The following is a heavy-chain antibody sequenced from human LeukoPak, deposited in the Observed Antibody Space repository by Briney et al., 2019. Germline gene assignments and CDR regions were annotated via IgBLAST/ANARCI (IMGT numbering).Heavy chain of an antibody. CDR1: GFTFSNYE. D-gene: IGHD3-16*02. CDR3: ARSYRSTNGVGIDC. J-gene: IGHJ4*02. V-gene: IGHV3-48*03. Sequence: PGGSLRLSCSASGFTFSNYEMNWVRQAPGKGLEWVSYISGSGSTISYADSLKGRFTISRDNAKNSLYLQTHSLRVEDTALYYCARSYRSTNGVGIDCWGQGTLVTVSS. CDR2: ISGSGSTI.